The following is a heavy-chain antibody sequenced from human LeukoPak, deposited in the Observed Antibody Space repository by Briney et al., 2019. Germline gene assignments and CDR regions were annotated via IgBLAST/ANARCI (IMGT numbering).Heavy chain of an antibody. CDR3: ARGPVMTTVTTHAMTQPHYYYYGMDV. J-gene: IGHJ6*02. Sequence: ASVNVSCKASGYTFISYGISWVRQAPGQGLEWMGWISAYNGNTNYAQKLQGRVTMTTDTSTSTAYMELRSLRSDDTAVYYWARGPVMTTVTTHAMTQPHYYYYGMDVWGQGTTVTVSS. CDR2: ISAYNGNT. D-gene: IGHD4-17*01. CDR1: GYTFISYG. V-gene: IGHV1-18*01.